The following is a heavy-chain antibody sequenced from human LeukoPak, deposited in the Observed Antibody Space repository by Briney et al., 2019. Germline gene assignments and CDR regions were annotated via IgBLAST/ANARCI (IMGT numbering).Heavy chain of an antibody. CDR1: GFTFSSYA. CDR2: ISGSGGST. V-gene: IGHV3-23*01. D-gene: IGHD1-26*01. J-gene: IGHJ4*02. CDR3: AKVVRYSGSHPFDY. Sequence: GASLRLSCAASGFTFSSYAMSWVRQAPGKGLEWVSAISGSGGSTYYADSVKGRFTISRDNSKNTLYLQMNSLRAEDTAVYYCAKVVRYSGSHPFDYWGQGTLVTVSS.